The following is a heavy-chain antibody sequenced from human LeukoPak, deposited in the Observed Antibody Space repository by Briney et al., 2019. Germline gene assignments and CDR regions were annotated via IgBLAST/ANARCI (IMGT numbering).Heavy chain of an antibody. CDR2: ISGSSTCT. V-gene: IGHV3-11*05. Sequence: GGSLRLSCAASGFTFSDYYMSWIRQAPGKGLEWVSYISGSSTCTNYADSVKGRFTISRDNAKNSLYLQMNSLRAEDTAVYYCARDWRSSGCLDHWGQGTLVTVSS. CDR1: GFTFSDYY. D-gene: IGHD6-19*01. CDR3: ARDWRSSGCLDH. J-gene: IGHJ4*02.